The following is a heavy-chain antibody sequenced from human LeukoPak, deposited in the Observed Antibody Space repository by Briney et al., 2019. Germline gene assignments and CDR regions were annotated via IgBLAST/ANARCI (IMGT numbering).Heavy chain of an antibody. Sequence: PGGSLRLSCTVSGCTFSSHWMNWVRQAPGKGLEWVASIRMDGNEKYYVDSVKGRFTISRDNAKKSSYLQMNSLRAEDTAVYYCARDHTAAGLIFVYWGQGTLVTVSS. V-gene: IGHV3-7*03. D-gene: IGHD6-13*01. CDR1: GCTFSSHW. J-gene: IGHJ4*02. CDR3: ARDHTAAGLIFVY. CDR2: IRMDGNEK.